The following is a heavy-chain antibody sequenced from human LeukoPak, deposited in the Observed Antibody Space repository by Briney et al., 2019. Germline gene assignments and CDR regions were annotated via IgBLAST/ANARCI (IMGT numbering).Heavy chain of an antibody. Sequence: GGSLRLSCAASGFTFSSYSMNWVRQAPGKGLEWVSSISSSSSYIYYADSVKGRFTISRDDAKNSLYLQMNSLRAEDTAVYYCARDPRIAAAADPYWGQGTLVTVSS. CDR2: ISSSSSYI. J-gene: IGHJ4*02. V-gene: IGHV3-21*01. CDR3: ARDPRIAAAADPY. CDR1: GFTFSSYS. D-gene: IGHD6-13*01.